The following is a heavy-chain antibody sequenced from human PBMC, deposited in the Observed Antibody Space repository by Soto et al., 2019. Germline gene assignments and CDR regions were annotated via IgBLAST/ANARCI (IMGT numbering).Heavy chain of an antibody. V-gene: IGHV1-69*02. CDR1: GGTFSFYT. Sequence: SVKVSCKASGGTFSFYTINWVRQAPGLGLEWLGRINPILSMSNYAQYFQGRVTITADKSTSTAYMELSSLRSEDTAMYYCATNYGSGYRAFDFWGQGALVTVSS. J-gene: IGHJ4*02. CDR2: INPILSMS. CDR3: ATNYGSGYRAFDF. D-gene: IGHD3-10*01.